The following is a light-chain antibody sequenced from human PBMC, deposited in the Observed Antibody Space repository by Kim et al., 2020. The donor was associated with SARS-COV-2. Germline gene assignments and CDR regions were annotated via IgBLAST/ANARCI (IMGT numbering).Light chain of an antibody. CDR3: HARDTSDNHPV. CDR2: GKY. CDR1: NLGIYY. J-gene: IGLJ1*01. Sequence: GVTVSITGNWVNLGIYYVRWYQQRPGLAPVLVIYGKYNRPSGIPDRFSGSSSVNAASLTISGAQAEDEADYYCHARDTSDNHPVFGTGTKVTVL. V-gene: IGLV3-19*01.